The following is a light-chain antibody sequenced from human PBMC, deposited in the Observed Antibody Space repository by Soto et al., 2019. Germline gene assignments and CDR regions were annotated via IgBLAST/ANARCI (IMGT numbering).Light chain of an antibody. Sequence: DIPMTQSPSTLSASVGDRVTITCRASQGISTWLAWYQQKPGKAPKLLSCAASTLHSGVASRFSGSGSGTEVTLTISSRQPDDSANYYCQQDTRDWTFGHGTKVEIK. CDR1: QGISTW. J-gene: IGKJ1*01. CDR3: QQDTRDWT. CDR2: AAS. V-gene: IGKV1-5*01.